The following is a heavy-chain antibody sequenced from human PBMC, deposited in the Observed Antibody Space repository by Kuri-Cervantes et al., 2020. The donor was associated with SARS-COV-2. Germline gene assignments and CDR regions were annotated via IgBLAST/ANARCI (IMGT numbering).Heavy chain of an antibody. J-gene: IGHJ6*03. Sequence: GGSLRLSCAASGFTFSSYWMSWVRQAPGKGLEWVANIKQDGSEKYYVDSVKGRFTISRDNAKNSLYLQMNSLRAEDTALYYCARDFKSSSSLYYYYYMDVWGKGTTVTVSS. CDR1: GFTFSSYW. CDR3: ARDFKSSSSLYYYYYMDV. V-gene: IGHV3-7*03. CDR2: IKQDGSEK. D-gene: IGHD6-6*01.